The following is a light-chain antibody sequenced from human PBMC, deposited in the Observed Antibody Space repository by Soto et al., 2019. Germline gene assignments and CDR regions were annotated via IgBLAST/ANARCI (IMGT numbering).Light chain of an antibody. CDR2: DAS. Sequence: DIQMTQSPSTLSASVGDRVTITCRASQSISNWLAWYQQKPGKAPKLLIYDASSLESGVPSRFSGSGSGTEFTLTISSLQPDDFATYYCQQYNSYETFGQGTKVDI. CDR1: QSISNW. CDR3: QQYNSYET. V-gene: IGKV1-5*01. J-gene: IGKJ1*01.